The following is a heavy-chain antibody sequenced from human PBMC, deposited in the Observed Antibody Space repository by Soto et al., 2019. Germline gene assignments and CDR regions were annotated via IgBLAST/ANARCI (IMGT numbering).Heavy chain of an antibody. J-gene: IGHJ4*02. V-gene: IGHV4-34*01. CDR1: GGSFSGYY. D-gene: IGHD2-15*01. CDR3: ARGTVVVVAATLSNFDY. CDR2: INHSGST. Sequence: SETLSLTCAVYGGSFSGYYLSWIRQPPGKGLEWIVEINHSGSTNYNPSLKSRVTISVDTSKNQFSLKLSSVTAADTAVYYCARGTVVVVAATLSNFDYWGQGTLLTVSS.